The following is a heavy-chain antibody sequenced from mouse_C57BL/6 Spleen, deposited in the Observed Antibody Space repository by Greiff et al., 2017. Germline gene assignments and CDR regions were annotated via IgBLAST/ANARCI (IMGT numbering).Heavy chain of an antibody. CDR1: GYTFTDYN. CDR3: ERYGNPHYYAMDY. J-gene: IGHJ4*01. Sequence: DVKLLESGPELVKPGASVKLPCKASGYTFTDYNMYWVKQSHGKSLEWIGDINPNNGGTIYNQTFKGKATLTVDKSSSTAYLELRRLTSEDTSVYYCERYGNPHYYAMDYWGKGASVTVSS. V-gene: IGHV1-18*01. D-gene: IGHD2-1*01. CDR2: INPNNGGT.